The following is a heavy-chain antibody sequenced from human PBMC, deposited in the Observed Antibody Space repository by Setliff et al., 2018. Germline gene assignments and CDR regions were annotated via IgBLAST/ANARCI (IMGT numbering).Heavy chain of an antibody. CDR3: ALTTLSLCSGGNCPNAFDV. Sequence: GASVKVSCKGSGYIFTSSGISWVRQAPGQGLEWMGWISGFNGVAKYAQNFQDRVTMATDTSTNMAYMELRSLRSDDTAIYFCALTTLSLCSGGNCPNAFDVWGQGTMVTVSS. J-gene: IGHJ3*01. D-gene: IGHD2-15*01. CDR2: ISGFNGVA. V-gene: IGHV1-18*01. CDR1: GYIFTSSG.